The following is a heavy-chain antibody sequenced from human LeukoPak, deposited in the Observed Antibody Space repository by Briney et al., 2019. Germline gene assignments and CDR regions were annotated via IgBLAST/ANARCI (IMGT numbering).Heavy chain of an antibody. Sequence: GGSLRLSCAASGFTFSHHGMHWVRQAPGKGLEWVAFIRNDGSNHYYADSVKGRFTISRDNAENSLYLQMNSLRSEDTAVYYCARDSGYHYDSSGSENFDYWGQGTLVTVSS. V-gene: IGHV3-30*02. CDR2: IRNDGSNH. CDR3: ARDSGYHYDSSGSENFDY. J-gene: IGHJ4*02. CDR1: GFTFSHHG. D-gene: IGHD3-22*01.